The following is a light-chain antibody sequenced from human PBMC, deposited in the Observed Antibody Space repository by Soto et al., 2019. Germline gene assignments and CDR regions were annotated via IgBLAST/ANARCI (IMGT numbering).Light chain of an antibody. CDR1: QSISNW. CDR3: QQYNRYSVH. Sequence: DIQLTQSHSTLSASVGDRVTITCRASQSISNWLVWYQQKPGKAPKFLIYDASTLESGVPSRFSGSGYGTEFTLTIDSLQPDDFATYYCQQYNRYSVHFGGGTKVEMK. J-gene: IGKJ4*01. V-gene: IGKV1-5*03. CDR2: DAS.